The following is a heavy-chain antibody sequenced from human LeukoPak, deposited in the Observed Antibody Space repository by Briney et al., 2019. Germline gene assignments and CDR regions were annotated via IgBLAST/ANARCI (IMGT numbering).Heavy chain of an antibody. CDR1: GFTLSVYE. J-gene: IGHJ4*02. Sequence: PGGSLRLSREPSGFTLSVYELIWVRQAPRKGLEFVSCISSSSSTIYYAASVKGRFTISRDNAKNSLYLQMNSVRAEDTALYYCARERPPDEFDYWGQGTLVTVSS. CDR3: ARERPPDEFDY. CDR2: ISSSSSTI. V-gene: IGHV3-48*03.